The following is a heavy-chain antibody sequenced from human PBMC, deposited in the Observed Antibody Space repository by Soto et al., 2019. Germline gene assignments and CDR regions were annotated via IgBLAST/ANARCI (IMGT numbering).Heavy chain of an antibody. Sequence: ASVKVSCKASGYTFTGYYMHWVRQAPGQGLEWMGWINPNSGGTNYAQKFQGWVTMTRDTSISTAYMELSRLRSDDTAVYYCARGVNVYSSSSSNYYYYGMDVWGQGTTVTVSS. J-gene: IGHJ6*02. CDR1: GYTFTGYY. V-gene: IGHV1-2*04. CDR3: ARGVNVYSSSSSNYYYYGMDV. D-gene: IGHD6-6*01. CDR2: INPNSGGT.